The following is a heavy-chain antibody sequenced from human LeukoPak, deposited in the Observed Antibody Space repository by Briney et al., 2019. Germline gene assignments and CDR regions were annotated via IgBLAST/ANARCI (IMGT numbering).Heavy chain of an antibody. V-gene: IGHV2-5*02. D-gene: IGHD3-10*01. CDR1: GFSLSTYGMG. J-gene: IGHJ6*02. CDR3: AKAGYGSGSYLRYYYYGMDV. CDR2: IYWDDDK. Sequence: SGPTLVNPTQTLTLTCTFSGFSLSTYGMGVAWIRQPPGKALEWLALIYWDDDKRYNPSLKTRLTITKDTSKNQVVLTVTNMDPVDTATYYCAKAGYGSGSYLRYYYYGMDVWGQGTTVTVSS.